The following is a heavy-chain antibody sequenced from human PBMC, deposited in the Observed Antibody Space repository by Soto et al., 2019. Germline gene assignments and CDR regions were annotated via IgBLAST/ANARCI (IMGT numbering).Heavy chain of an antibody. V-gene: IGHV4-38-2*02. CDR3: ASLRNYYDSSGYAFDI. D-gene: IGHD3-22*01. CDR1: GYSISSGYY. J-gene: IGHJ3*02. CDR2: IYHSGST. Sequence: SETLSLTCTVFGYSISSGYYWGWIRQPPGKGLEWIGSIYHSGSTYYNPSLKSRVTISVDTSKNQFSLKLSSVTAADTAVYYCASLRNYYDSSGYAFDIWGQGTMVTVSS.